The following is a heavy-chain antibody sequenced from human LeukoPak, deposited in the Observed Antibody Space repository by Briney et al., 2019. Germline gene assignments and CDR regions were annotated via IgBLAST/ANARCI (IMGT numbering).Heavy chain of an antibody. CDR2: ISGSGGST. CDR3: AKASAEQQLVEYFQH. CDR1: GFTYSSYA. D-gene: IGHD6-13*01. Sequence: QSGGSLRLSCAASGFTYSSYAMSWVRQAPGKGLEWVSAISGSGGSTYYADSVKGRFTISRDNSKNTLYLQMNSLRAEDTAVYYCAKASAEQQLVEYFQHWGQGTLVTVSS. V-gene: IGHV3-23*01. J-gene: IGHJ1*01.